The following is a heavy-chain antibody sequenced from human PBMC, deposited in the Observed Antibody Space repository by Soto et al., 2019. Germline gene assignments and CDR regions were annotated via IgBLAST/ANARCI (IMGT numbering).Heavy chain of an antibody. CDR1: GYTFTSYD. CDR3: ARDSSGWYYGWFDP. Sequence: GASVKVSCKASGYTFTSYDINWVRQATGQGLEWMGWMNPNSGNTGYAQKFQGRVTMTRNTSISTAYMELSSLRSEDTAVYYCARDSSGWYYGWFDPWGQGTLVTVSS. D-gene: IGHD6-19*01. CDR2: MNPNSGNT. J-gene: IGHJ5*02. V-gene: IGHV1-8*01.